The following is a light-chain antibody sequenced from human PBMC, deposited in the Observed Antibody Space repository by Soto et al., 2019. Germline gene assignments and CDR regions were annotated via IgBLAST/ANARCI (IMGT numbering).Light chain of an antibody. Sequence: DIQLTQSPSFLSASVGDRVTITCRASQDISNYLAWYQQKPGKAPKFLIYATSTFQSGVPSRFSGSGSGTEFTLTISSLQPEDFATYYCHQVNSYPLTFGGWTKVEIK. CDR3: HQVNSYPLT. CDR2: ATS. J-gene: IGKJ4*01. V-gene: IGKV1-9*01. CDR1: QDISNY.